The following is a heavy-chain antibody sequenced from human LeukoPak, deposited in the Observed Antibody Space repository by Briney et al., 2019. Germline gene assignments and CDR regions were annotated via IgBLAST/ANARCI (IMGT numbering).Heavy chain of an antibody. D-gene: IGHD5-12*01. CDR3: ARDLATIDGIAWYYFEN. Sequence: ASVKVSCKASGYTFTDHYIHWVRQAPRQGFEWMGWINPNTGGTDYAQKFQDRIAISTYTSISTAYMELSRLRSDDTALYYCARDLATIDGIAWYYFENWGQGTLVTVS. V-gene: IGHV1-2*02. CDR2: INPNTGGT. J-gene: IGHJ4*02. CDR1: GYTFTDHY.